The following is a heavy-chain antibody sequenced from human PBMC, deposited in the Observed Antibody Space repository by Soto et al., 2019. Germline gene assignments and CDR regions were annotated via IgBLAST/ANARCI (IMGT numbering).Heavy chain of an antibody. D-gene: IGHD6-25*01. CDR3: ARDSGAEVVAPPEARYMDV. CDR1: GYTFTSYD. CDR2: MNPNSGNT. V-gene: IGHV1-8*01. J-gene: IGHJ6*03. Sequence: ASVKVSCKASGYTFTSYDINWVRQATGQGLEWMGWMNPNSGNTGYAQKFQGRVTMTRNTSISTAYMELSSLRSEDTAVYYCARDSGAEVVAPPEARYMDVWGKGTTVTVSS.